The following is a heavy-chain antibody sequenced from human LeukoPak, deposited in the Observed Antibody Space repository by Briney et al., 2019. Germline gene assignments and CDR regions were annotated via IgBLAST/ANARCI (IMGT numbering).Heavy chain of an antibody. Sequence: GASVKVSCKASGGTFSSYAISWVRQAPGQGLEWMGGIIPIFGTANYAQKFQGRVTITTDESTSTAYMELSSLRSEDTAVYYCAREHGGRAAAGTYFDYWGQGTLVTVSS. D-gene: IGHD6-13*01. CDR1: GGTFSSYA. CDR3: AREHGGRAAAGTYFDY. CDR2: IIPIFGTA. J-gene: IGHJ4*02. V-gene: IGHV1-69*05.